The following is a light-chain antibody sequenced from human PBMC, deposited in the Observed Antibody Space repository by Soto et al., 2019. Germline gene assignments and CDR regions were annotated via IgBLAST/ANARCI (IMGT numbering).Light chain of an antibody. CDR1: QGVTANY. V-gene: IGKV3-20*01. CDR2: AAS. Sequence: EIALTQSPGTLYLSPGERATISCRASQGVTANYLAWYQQKHGQAPRLLIYAASIGATGVPDRFSGSGSGTDFTLTISRLEPEDFAVYYCLQYGVPLWTFGQGTKVEIK. J-gene: IGKJ1*01. CDR3: LQYGVPLWT.